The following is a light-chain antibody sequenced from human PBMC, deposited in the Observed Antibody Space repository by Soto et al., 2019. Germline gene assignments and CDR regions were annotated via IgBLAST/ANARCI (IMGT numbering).Light chain of an antibody. CDR3: QQYDNWPQLT. J-gene: IGKJ4*01. CDR2: GAS. V-gene: IGKV3-15*01. CDR1: QSVGTN. Sequence: EIVMTQSPATLSVSPGERATLSCRASQSVGTNLAWYQQKPGQAPGLLISGASTSATGTPARFSGSGSGTEFPPTISSLQSEDFSMYYCQQYDNWPQLTFGGGTKLEIK.